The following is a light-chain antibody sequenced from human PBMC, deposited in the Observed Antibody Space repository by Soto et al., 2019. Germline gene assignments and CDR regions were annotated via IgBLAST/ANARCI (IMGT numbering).Light chain of an antibody. J-gene: IGKJ1*01. Sequence: DIQMTQSPSTLSASVGDRVTITCRASQSISSWLAWYQQRPGKAPKLLIYKASNLESGVPSRFSGSGSGTGLTLTISSLHPDDFATYYCQQYYTDPWTFGPGTKGDI. CDR1: QSISSW. CDR3: QQYYTDPWT. CDR2: KAS. V-gene: IGKV1-5*03.